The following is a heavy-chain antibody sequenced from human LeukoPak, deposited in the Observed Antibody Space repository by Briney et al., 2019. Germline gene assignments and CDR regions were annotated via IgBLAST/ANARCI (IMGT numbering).Heavy chain of an antibody. CDR2: INHSGST. D-gene: IGHD2-2*02. CDR3: ARSPEYCSSTSCYTGGSAGGFDY. Sequence: PSETLSLTCAVYGGSFSGYYWSWIRQPPGKGLEWIGEINHSGSTNYNPSLKSRVTISVDTSKNQFSLKLSSVTAADTAVYYCARSPEYCSSTSCYTGGSAGGFDYWGQGTLVTVSS. CDR1: GGSFSGYY. V-gene: IGHV4-34*01. J-gene: IGHJ4*02.